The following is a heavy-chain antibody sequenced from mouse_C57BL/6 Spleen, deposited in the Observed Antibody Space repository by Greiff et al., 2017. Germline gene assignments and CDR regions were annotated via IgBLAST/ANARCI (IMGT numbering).Heavy chain of an antibody. CDR2: IYPNSGGT. CDR3: AIYYDGYCAGYWYFDV. J-gene: IGHJ1*03. Sequence: QVQLQQPGAELVKPGASVKLSCKASGYTFTSYWMHWVKQRPGRGLEWIGRIYPNSGGTKYNEKFKSKATLTVDKPSSTAYMQLSSLTSEDSAVYYCAIYYDGYCAGYWYFDVWGTGTTVTVSS. CDR1: GYTFTSYW. V-gene: IGHV1-72*01. D-gene: IGHD2-3*01.